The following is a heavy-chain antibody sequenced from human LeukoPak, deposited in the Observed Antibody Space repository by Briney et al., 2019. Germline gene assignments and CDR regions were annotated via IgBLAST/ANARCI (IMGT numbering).Heavy chain of an antibody. V-gene: IGHV3-30*02. D-gene: IGHD1-26*01. J-gene: IGHJ4*02. CDR2: IRYDGRNK. Sequence: SGGSLRLPCAASGFTFSSYGMHWVREAPGKGREGVAFIRYDGRNKYYADYVKGRFTISRDNSKNTLYLQMNSLRAEDTAVYYCAKVRRDHRELLLALDYWGQGTLVTVSS. CDR3: AKVRRDHRELLLALDY. CDR1: GFTFSSYG.